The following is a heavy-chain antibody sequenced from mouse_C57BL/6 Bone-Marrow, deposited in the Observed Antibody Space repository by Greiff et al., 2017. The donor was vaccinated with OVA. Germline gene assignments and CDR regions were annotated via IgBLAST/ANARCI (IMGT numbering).Heavy chain of an antibody. CDR3: ASTTGYYFDY. CDR1: GYTFTSYW. V-gene: IGHV1-52*01. D-gene: IGHD1-1*01. J-gene: IGHJ2*01. Sequence: VQPQQPGAELVRPGSSVKLSCKASGYTFTSYWMHWVKQRPIQGLEWIGNIDPSDSETHYNQKFKDKATLTVDKSSSTAYMQLSSLTSEDSAVYYCASTTGYYFDYWGQGTTLTVSS. CDR2: IDPSDSET.